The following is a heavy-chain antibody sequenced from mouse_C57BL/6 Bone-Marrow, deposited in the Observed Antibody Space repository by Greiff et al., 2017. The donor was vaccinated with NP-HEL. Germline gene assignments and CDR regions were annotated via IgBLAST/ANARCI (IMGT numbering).Heavy chain of an antibody. V-gene: IGHV1-69*01. J-gene: IGHJ2*01. CDR2: IDPSDSYT. D-gene: IGHD2-4*01. CDR1: GYTFTSYW. CDR3: ARRRGLRRGYYFDY. Sequence: QVQLQQPGAELVMPGASVKLSCKASGYTFTSYWMHWVKQRPGQGLEWIGEIDPSDSYTNYNQKFKGKSTLTVDKSSSTAYMQLSSLTSEDSAVYYCARRRGLRRGYYFDYWGQGTTLTVSS.